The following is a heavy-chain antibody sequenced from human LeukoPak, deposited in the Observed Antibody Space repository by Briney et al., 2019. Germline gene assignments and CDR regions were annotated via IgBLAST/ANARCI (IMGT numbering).Heavy chain of an antibody. Sequence: GGSLRLSCTASGFTFGDYAMSWVRQAPGKGLEWVSYISSSGSTIYYADSVKGRFTISRDNAKNSLYLQMNSLRAEDTAVYYCARGVGNYRYYFDYWGQGTLVTVSS. CDR3: ARGVGNYRYYFDY. J-gene: IGHJ4*02. CDR2: ISSSGSTI. V-gene: IGHV3-48*03. CDR1: GFTFGDYA. D-gene: IGHD3-22*01.